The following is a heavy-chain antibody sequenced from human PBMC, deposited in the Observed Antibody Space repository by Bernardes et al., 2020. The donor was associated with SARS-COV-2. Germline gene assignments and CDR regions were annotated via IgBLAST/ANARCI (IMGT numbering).Heavy chain of an antibody. Sequence: SETLSLTCAVYGGSFSGYYWSWIRQPPGKGLEWIGEIDQSGNTNYNPSLKSRVTISVDTSRKQFSLKVTSVTAADTAVYYCARDLVSYGMDVWGQGTTVTVSS. CDR3: ARDLVSYGMDV. D-gene: IGHD3-10*01. V-gene: IGHV4-34*01. CDR1: GGSFSGYY. CDR2: IDQSGNT. J-gene: IGHJ6*02.